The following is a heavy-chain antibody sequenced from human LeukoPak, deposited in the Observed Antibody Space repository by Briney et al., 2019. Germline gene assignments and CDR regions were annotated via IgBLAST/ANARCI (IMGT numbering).Heavy chain of an antibody. CDR2: ISYDGSNK. CDR1: GFTFSSYG. Sequence: GGSLRLSCAASGFTFSSYGMHWVRQAPGKGLEWVAVISYDGSNKYYADSVKGRFTISRDNSKNTLYLQMNSLRAEDTAVYYCAKDYSSGGDYFDYWGQGTLVTVSS. J-gene: IGHJ4*02. V-gene: IGHV3-30*18. CDR3: AKDYSSGGDYFDY. D-gene: IGHD6-19*01.